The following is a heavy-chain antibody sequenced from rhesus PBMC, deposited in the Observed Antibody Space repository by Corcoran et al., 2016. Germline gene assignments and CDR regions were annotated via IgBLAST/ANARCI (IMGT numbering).Heavy chain of an antibody. Sequence: EVQLVQSGAEVKKPGASVKISCKASGYTFTDYYLHWVRQAPGKGLEWMGRVDPEDCEAIHAQTFQDRVTITADTSTDTAYMELSSLRSEDTAVYYCATGSSWIYGLDSWGQGVVVTVSS. CDR1: GYTFTDYY. J-gene: IGHJ6*01. D-gene: IGHD6-13*01. V-gene: IGHV1-111*02. CDR3: ATGSSWIYGLDS. CDR2: VDPEDCEA.